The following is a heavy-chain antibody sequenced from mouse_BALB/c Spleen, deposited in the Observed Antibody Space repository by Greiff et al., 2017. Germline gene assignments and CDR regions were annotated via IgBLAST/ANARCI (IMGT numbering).Heavy chain of an antibody. V-gene: IGHV5-4*02. J-gene: IGHJ4*01. D-gene: IGHD2-14*01. CDR1: GFTFSDYY. CDR3: ARDRHRYDGGNAMDY. Sequence: EVQVVESGGGLVKPGGSLKLSCAASGFTFSDYYMYWVRQTPEKRLEWVATISDGGSYTYYPDSVKGRFTISRDNAKNNLYLQMSSLKSEDTAMYYCARDRHRYDGGNAMDYWGQGTSVTVSS. CDR2: ISDGGSYT.